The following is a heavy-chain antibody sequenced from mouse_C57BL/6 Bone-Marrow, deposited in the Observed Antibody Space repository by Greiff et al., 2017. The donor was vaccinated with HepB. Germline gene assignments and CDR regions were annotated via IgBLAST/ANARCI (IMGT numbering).Heavy chain of an antibody. CDR1: GYTFTDYE. CDR2: IDPETGGT. V-gene: IGHV1-15*01. D-gene: IGHD2-4*01. CDR3: TRESYDYDGYCCDY. J-gene: IGHJ2*01. Sequence: VQLQESGAELVRPGASVTLSCKASGYTFTDYEMHWVKQTPVHGLEWIGAIDPETGGTAYNQKFKGKAILTADKSSSTAYMELRSLTSEDSAVYYWTRESYDYDGYCCDYWGQGTTLTVSS.